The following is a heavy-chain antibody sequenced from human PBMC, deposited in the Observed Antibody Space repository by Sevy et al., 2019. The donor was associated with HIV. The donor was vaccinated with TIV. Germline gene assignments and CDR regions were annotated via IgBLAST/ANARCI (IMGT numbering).Heavy chain of an antibody. CDR2: FYSTGST. CDR1: GGSISSSSYF. Sequence: SETLSLTCTVSGGSISSSSYFWGWIRQPPGKGLEWIGSFYSTGSTSYNPSLRSRVTVSADTSTNQFSLRLTSVIATDPAVYYCATPRDSGWYEGTGGYFDLWGRGTLVTVSS. V-gene: IGHV4-39*01. D-gene: IGHD6-19*01. CDR3: ATPRDSGWYEGTGGYFDL. J-gene: IGHJ2*01.